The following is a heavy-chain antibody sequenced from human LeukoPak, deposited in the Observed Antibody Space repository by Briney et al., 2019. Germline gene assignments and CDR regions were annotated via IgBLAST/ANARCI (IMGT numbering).Heavy chain of an antibody. CDR1: GGSISSGDYY. V-gene: IGHV4-30-4*02. CDR3: ARGDRAAWYFDL. J-gene: IGHJ2*01. Sequence: SETLSLTCTVSGGSISSGDYYWNWIRQPPGKGLEWIGYIHYSGSTYYNPSLKSRVIISVDTSKNQFSLKLSSVTAADTAVYYCARGDRAAWYFDLWGRGTLVTVSS. CDR2: IHYSGST.